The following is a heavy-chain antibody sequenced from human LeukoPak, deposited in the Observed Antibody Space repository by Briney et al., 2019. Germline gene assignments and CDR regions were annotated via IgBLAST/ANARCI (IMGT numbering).Heavy chain of an antibody. CDR3: AREDYSYDFI. J-gene: IGHJ4*02. Sequence: SVKVSCKASGGTFSTYVISWVRQAPGQGLEWMGGITPLFGTPNYAQKFQGGLTLTADKSTATACMELNSLRSEDTAIYYCAREDYSYDFIWGQGTLITVSS. CDR1: GGTFSTYV. D-gene: IGHD3-3*01. V-gene: IGHV1-69*06. CDR2: ITPLFGTP.